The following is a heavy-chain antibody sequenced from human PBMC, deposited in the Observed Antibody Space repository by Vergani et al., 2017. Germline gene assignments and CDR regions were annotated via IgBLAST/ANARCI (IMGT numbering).Heavy chain of an antibody. V-gene: IGHV3-64*01. CDR1: GFTFSSYA. Sequence: EVQLVESGGGLVQPGGSLRRSCAASGFTFSSYAMHWVRQAPGKGLEYVSAISSNGGSTYYANSVKGRFTISRDNSKNTLYLQMGSLRAEDMAVYYCARGGVSRYSDYDSYYGMDVWGQGTTVTVSS. CDR2: ISSNGGST. D-gene: IGHD5-12*01. J-gene: IGHJ6*02. CDR3: ARGGVSRYSDYDSYYGMDV.